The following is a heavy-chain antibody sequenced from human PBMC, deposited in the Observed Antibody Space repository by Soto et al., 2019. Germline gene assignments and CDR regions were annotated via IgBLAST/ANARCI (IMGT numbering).Heavy chain of an antibody. CDR2: IYYSGST. Sequence: SETLSLTCTVSGGSISSYYWSWIRQPPGKGLEWIGYIYYSGSTNYNPSLKSRVTISVDTSKNQFSLKLSSVTAADTAVYYWARTDLDYYGMDVWGQGTTVTVSS. V-gene: IGHV4-59*01. J-gene: IGHJ6*02. CDR1: GGSISSYY. CDR3: ARTDLDYYGMDV.